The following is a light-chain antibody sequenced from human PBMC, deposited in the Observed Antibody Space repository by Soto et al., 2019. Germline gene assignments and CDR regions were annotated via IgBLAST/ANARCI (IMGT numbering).Light chain of an antibody. V-gene: IGKV3-11*01. J-gene: IGKJ2*01. CDR2: DAS. Sequence: EIVLTQSPATLSLSPGERATLSCRASQSVSSYLAWYQQKPGQAPRLLIYDASNRATGIPARFSGSGSGTDFTLTISRLEPEDFAVYYCQPRSNWPPLYTFGQGTKLEIK. CDR3: QPRSNWPPLYT. CDR1: QSVSSY.